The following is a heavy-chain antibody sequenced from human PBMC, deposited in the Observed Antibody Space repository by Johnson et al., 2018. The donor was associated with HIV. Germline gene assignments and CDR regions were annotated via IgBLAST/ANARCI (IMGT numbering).Heavy chain of an antibody. D-gene: IGHD5-18*01. Sequence: VQLVESGGGLVQPGGSLRLSCAASGFTLSNYAMTWVRQAPGKGLEWVSGITGGSGSTFYADCVKGRFTISRDNSKNTLFLQMNSLRAGDTAVYYCTTDIAQYGYSYGWGYDAFDIWGQGTMVTVSS. CDR2: ITGGSGST. CDR1: GFTLSNYA. V-gene: IGHV3-23*04. CDR3: TTDIAQYGYSYGWGYDAFDI. J-gene: IGHJ3*02.